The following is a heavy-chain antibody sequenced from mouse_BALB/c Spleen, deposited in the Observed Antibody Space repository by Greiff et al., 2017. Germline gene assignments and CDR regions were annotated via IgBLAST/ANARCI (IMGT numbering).Heavy chain of an antibody. D-gene: IGHD1-2*01. V-gene: IGHV14-3*02. Sequence: VQLQQSGAELVNPGASVKLSCTASGFNIKDTYMHWVKQRPEQGLEWIGRIDPANGNTKYDPKFQGKATITADTSSNTAYLQLSSLTSEATAVYYCARSGYFFYAMDYWGQGTSVTVSS. CDR3: ARSGYFFYAMDY. CDR2: IDPANGNT. J-gene: IGHJ4*01. CDR1: GFNIKDTY.